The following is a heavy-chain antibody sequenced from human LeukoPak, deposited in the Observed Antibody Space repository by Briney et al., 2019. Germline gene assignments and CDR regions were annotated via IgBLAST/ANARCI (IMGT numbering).Heavy chain of an antibody. CDR2: IDPSGGST. J-gene: IGHJ6*03. CDR1: GYTFISYS. D-gene: IGHD3-22*01. CDR3: ARTNLPDSSGYYPYYYYYYMDV. V-gene: IGHV1-46*01. Sequence: GASVKVSCKASGYTFISYSMHWVRQAPGQGLEWMGIIDPSGGSTSYAQKFQGRVTMTRDTSISTAYMELSRLRSDDTAVYYCARTNLPDSSGYYPYYYYYYMDVWGKGTMVTISS.